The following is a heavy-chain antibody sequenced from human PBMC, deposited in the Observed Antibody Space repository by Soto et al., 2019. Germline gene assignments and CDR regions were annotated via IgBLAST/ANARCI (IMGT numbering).Heavy chain of an antibody. J-gene: IGHJ4*02. CDR3: VREMQLWRLAS. D-gene: IGHD2-21*01. CDR1: GLTFRSYW. CDR2: INTDGSVA. V-gene: IGHV3-74*03. Sequence: DVQLVESGGGLVQPGESLRLSCAASGLTFRSYWMHWVRQAPGKGLVWVSRINTDGSVAMYVDSVKGRFTISRDNAKNTRYLHMNRMRAEAKAVYYCVREMQLWRLASWGQGTLVTVSS.